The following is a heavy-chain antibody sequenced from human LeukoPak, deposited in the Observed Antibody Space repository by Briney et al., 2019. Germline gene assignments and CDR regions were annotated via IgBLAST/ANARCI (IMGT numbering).Heavy chain of an antibody. CDR3: ASQERDGGNPFDY. CDR2: IYPGDSDT. J-gene: IGHJ4*02. V-gene: IGHV5-51*01. D-gene: IGHD4-23*01. Sequence: GESLKISCKGSGYSFTSYWIGWVRQLPGKGLEWMGIIYPGDSDTRYSPSFQGQVTISADKSITTTYLQWSSLKASDTAMYYCASQERDGGNPFDYWGQGTLVTVSS. CDR1: GYSFTSYW.